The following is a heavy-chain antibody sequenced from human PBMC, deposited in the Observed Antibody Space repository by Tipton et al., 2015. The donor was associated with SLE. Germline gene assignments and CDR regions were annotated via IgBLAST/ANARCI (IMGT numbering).Heavy chain of an antibody. CDR1: GFTFSSFW. V-gene: IGHV3-7*01. Sequence: AVSGFTFSSFWMTWVRQAPGKGLEWVANIKQDGGERYYVDSVKGRFTVSRDNAKNPLYLQMNSLRAEDTAVYYCARGGAEDGNDYWGQGTLVTVSS. CDR2: IKQDGGER. J-gene: IGHJ4*02. CDR3: ARGGAEDGNDY. D-gene: IGHD6-13*01.